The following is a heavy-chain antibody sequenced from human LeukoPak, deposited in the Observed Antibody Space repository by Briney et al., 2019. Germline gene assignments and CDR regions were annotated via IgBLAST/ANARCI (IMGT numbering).Heavy chain of an antibody. CDR1: GASISGYY. Sequence: SETLSLTCTVSGASISGYYWSWVRQPPGKRLEFIGYIYNSLNDYNPSLKSRVIISSDPSKNQCPLRLSSMTAADTAVYYCAILPTVWGKGTLVTVSS. CDR3: AILPTV. J-gene: IGHJ4*02. D-gene: IGHD1-14*01. V-gene: IGHV4-59*01. CDR2: IYNSLN.